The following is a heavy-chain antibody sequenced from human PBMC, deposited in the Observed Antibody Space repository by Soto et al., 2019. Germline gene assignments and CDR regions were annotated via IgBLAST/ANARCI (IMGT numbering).Heavy chain of an antibody. D-gene: IGHD6-13*01. CDR3: ARGAHSSSWYLVY. CDR2: ISFDGSNK. CDR1: GFTFGDYA. V-gene: IGHV3-30*04. J-gene: IGHJ4*02. Sequence: PGGSLILSCAASGFTFGDYAMHWVRQAPGKGLEWVALISFDGSNKYYADSVKGRFSISRDNSKNTLYLQMSSLRPDDTAVYYCARGAHSSSWYLVYWGQGTLVTVSS.